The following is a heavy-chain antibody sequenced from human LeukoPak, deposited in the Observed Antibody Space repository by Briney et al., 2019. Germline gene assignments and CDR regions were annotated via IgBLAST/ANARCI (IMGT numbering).Heavy chain of an antibody. Sequence: SETLSLTCTVSGGSISSYYWSWIRQPAGKGLEWIGRIYTSGSTNYKPSLKSRVTMSVDTSKNQFSLKLSSVTAADTAVYYCARDGGDDSSGYYYFDYYYGMDVWGQGTTVTVSS. CDR3: ARDGGDDSSGYYYFDYYYGMDV. CDR2: IYTSGST. V-gene: IGHV4-4*07. CDR1: GGSISSYY. J-gene: IGHJ6*02. D-gene: IGHD3-22*01.